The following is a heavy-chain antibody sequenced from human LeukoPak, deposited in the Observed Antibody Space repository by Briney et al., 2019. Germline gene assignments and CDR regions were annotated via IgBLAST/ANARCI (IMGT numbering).Heavy chain of an antibody. J-gene: IGHJ4*02. D-gene: IGHD1-1*01. Sequence: GGSLRLSCAASGNYWMHWVHQAPGKGLEWVSYISNNDVTKYADSVRGRLTISRDNSKNILYLQMNSLRVEDTAMYWCASSVTTVGAYDYWGQGAPVTVSS. V-gene: IGHV3-53*01. CDR2: ISNNDVT. CDR3: ASSVTTVGAYDY. CDR1: GNYW.